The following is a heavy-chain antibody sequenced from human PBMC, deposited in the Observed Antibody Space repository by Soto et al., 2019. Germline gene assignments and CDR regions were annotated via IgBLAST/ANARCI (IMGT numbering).Heavy chain of an antibody. CDR1: GFTFTSFW. CDR2: IKPDGSEK. V-gene: IGHV3-7*01. D-gene: IGHD6-25*01. Sequence: PGGSLRLSCAASGFTFTSFWMSWVRQDPGKGLEWVANIKPDGSEKYYVDSVKGRFTISRDNAKNSLYLQMNSLRAEDTAVYYCARDVLAAPGPWGQGTLVTVSS. J-gene: IGHJ5*02. CDR3: ARDVLAAPGP.